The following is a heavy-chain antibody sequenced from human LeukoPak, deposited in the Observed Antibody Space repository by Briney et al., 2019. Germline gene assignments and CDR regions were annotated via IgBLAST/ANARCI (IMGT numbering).Heavy chain of an antibody. D-gene: IGHD3-9*01. J-gene: IGHJ4*02. CDR1: GFTFSSYG. V-gene: IGHV3-30*02. CDR2: IRYDGNNK. CDR3: AKEPVYDILTGYFDY. Sequence: GGSLILSCAASGFTFSSYGMQWVRQAPGKGLEWVAFIRYDGNNKYSADSVKGRFTISRDNSKNTLYLQMNSLRAEDTAFYYGAKEPVYDILTGYFDYWGQGTLVTVSS.